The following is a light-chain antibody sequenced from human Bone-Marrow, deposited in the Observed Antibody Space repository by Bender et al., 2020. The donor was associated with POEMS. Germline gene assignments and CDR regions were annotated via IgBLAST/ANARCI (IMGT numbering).Light chain of an antibody. J-gene: IGLJ2*01. V-gene: IGLV2-23*02. CDR2: DVS. CDR1: YSDAATYNL. CDR3: CAYASRSTLV. Sequence: QSALPQPASVSGSPGQSITISCTAIYSDAATYNLVSWYQQHPGKAPKLIIYDVSKRPSGVSSRCSGFKSGNTPSLTISGLQPEDEAHYYCCAYASRSTLVFGGGTKLTVL.